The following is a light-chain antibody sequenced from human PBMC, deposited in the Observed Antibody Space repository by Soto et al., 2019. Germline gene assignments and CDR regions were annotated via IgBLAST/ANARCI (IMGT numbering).Light chain of an antibody. V-gene: IGKV1-8*01. CDR2: AAF. CDR3: QQYYSYPLT. J-gene: IGKJ3*01. Sequence: AIRMTQPPSSLSASEGDRVTLPCRASQGINSFLAWYQQKPGKAPRLLIYAAFTLQSGVPSRFSGSGSGTDFTLTISRLQSEDFATYYCQQYYSYPLTFGPGTKVDIK. CDR1: QGINSF.